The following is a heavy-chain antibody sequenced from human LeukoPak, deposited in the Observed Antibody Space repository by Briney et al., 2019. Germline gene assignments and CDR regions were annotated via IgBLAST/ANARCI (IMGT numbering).Heavy chain of an antibody. D-gene: IGHD2-21*02. CDR1: GFTFSSYS. Sequence: GGSLRLSCAASGFTFSSYSMNWVRQAPGKGLEWVSSISSSSSYIYYADSVKGRFTISRDNAKNSLYLQMNSLRAEDTAVYYCARDGRSGYCGGDCYVYYYYYYMDVWGKGTTVTVSS. CDR2: ISSSSSYI. V-gene: IGHV3-21*01. CDR3: ARDGRSGYCGGDCYVYYYYYYMDV. J-gene: IGHJ6*03.